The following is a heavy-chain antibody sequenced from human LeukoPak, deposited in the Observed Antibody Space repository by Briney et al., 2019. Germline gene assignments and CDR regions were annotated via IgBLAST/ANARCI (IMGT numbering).Heavy chain of an antibody. CDR2: ISGSGGST. D-gene: IGHD3-22*01. V-gene: IGHV3-23*01. Sequence: PGGSLRLSCAASGFSFSSYAMSWVRQAPGKGLGWVSAISGSGGSTYYADSVKGRFTISRDNSKNTLYLQMNSLRAEDTAVYSCAKTMASPPITMIVGVNPGQAIDYWGQGTLVTVSS. CDR1: GFSFSSYA. CDR3: AKTMASPPITMIVGVNPGQAIDY. J-gene: IGHJ4*02.